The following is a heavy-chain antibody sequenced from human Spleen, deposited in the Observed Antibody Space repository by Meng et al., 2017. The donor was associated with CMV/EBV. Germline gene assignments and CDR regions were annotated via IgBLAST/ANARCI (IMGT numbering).Heavy chain of an antibody. CDR1: GFTFSSYW. CDR2: ITSGSDLM. J-gene: IGHJ6*02. CDR3: AKEEAHYDFWSGGYNYNGMDV. Sequence: GGSLRLSCAASGFTFSSYWMSWVRQAPGKGLEWVSSITSGSDLMSYADSLKGRFIVSRDNAKNSLYLQMNSLRAEDTAVYYCAKEEAHYDFWSGGYNYNGMDVWGQGTTVTVSS. D-gene: IGHD3-3*01. V-gene: IGHV3-21*01.